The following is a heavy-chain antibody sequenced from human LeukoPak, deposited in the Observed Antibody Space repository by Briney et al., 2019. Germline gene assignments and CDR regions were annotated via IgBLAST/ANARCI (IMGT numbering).Heavy chain of an antibody. CDR2: IYYSGST. V-gene: IGHV4-59*01. J-gene: IGHJ4*02. CDR3: ARREKSPYYFDC. CDR1: GGSISSYY. Sequence: PSETLSLTCTVSGGSISSYYWSWIRQPPGKGLEWIGYIYYSGSTNYNPSLKSRVTISVDTSKNQFSPKLSSVTAADTAVYYCARREKSPYYFDCWGQGTLVTVSS.